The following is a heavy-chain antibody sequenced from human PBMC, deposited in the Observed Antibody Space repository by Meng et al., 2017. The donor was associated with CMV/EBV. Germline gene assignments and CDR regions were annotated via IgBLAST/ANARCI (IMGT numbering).Heavy chain of an antibody. V-gene: IGHV3-30*02. CDR2: IRYDGSNK. Sequence: GESLKISCAASGFTFDDYAMHWVRQAPGKGLEWVAFIRYDGSNKYYADSVKGRFTISRDNSKNTLYLQMNSLRAEDTAVYYCATDYGGKKRVFDYWGQGTLVTVSS. CDR3: ATDYGGKKRVFDY. J-gene: IGHJ4*02. D-gene: IGHD4-23*01. CDR1: GFTFDDYA.